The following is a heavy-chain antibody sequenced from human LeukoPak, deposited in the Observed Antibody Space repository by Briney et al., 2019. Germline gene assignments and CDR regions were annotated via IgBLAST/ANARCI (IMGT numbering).Heavy chain of an antibody. J-gene: IGHJ4*02. CDR2: INPNSGGT. V-gene: IGHV1-2*02. D-gene: IGHD6-19*01. Sequence: ASLMVSSKASGYTFTGYYMYWVRQAPGQGLEWMGWINPNSGGTNYAQKFQGRVTMTRDTSISTAYMELSRLRSDDTAVYYCARDREQWLFDYWGQGTLVTVSS. CDR3: ARDREQWLFDY. CDR1: GYTFTGYY.